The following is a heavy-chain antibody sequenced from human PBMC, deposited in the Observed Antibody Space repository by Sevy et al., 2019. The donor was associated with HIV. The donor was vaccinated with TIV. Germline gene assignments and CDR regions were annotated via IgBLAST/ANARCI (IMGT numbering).Heavy chain of an antibody. CDR3: ARVVDIVATILITAGWFDP. D-gene: IGHD5-12*01. V-gene: IGHV1-69*13. CDR1: GGTFSSYA. J-gene: IGHJ5*02. CDR2: IIPIFGTA. Sequence: ASVKVSCKASGGTFSSYAISWVRQAPGQGLEWMGGIIPIFGTANYAQKFQGTVTITADESTSTAYMELSSLRSEDTAVYYCARVVDIVATILITAGWFDPWGQGTLVTVSS.